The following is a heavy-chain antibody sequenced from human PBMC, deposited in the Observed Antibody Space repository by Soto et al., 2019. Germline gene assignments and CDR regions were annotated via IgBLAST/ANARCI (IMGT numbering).Heavy chain of an antibody. J-gene: IGHJ3*02. CDR2: IYSGGTT. CDR3: ARVHYHSSIDSFDM. CDR1: GFTFSSYA. Sequence: PGGSLRLSCAASGFTFSSYAMSWVRQAPGKGLEWVSVIYSGGTTYYADSVKGRFAISRDNSKNTLYLQVNSLRAEDTAVYYCARVHYHSSIDSFDMWGQGTMVTVSS. D-gene: IGHD6-13*01. V-gene: IGHV3-66*01.